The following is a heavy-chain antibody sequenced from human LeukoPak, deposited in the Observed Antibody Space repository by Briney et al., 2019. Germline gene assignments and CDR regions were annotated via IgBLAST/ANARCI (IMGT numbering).Heavy chain of an antibody. CDR1: GGSFSGYY. J-gene: IGHJ3*02. D-gene: IGHD6-19*01. V-gene: IGHV4-34*01. Sequence: SETLSLTCAVYGGSFSGYYWSWIRQPPGKGLEWIGEINHSGSTNYNPSLKSRVTISVDTSKNQFSLKLSSVIAADTAVYYCARVPSPWDSSGAGNAFDIWGQGTMVTVSS. CDR2: INHSGST. CDR3: ARVPSPWDSSGAGNAFDI.